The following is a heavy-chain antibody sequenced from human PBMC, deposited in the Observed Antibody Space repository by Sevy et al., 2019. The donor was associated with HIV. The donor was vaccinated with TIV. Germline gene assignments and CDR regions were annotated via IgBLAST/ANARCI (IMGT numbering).Heavy chain of an antibody. V-gene: IGHV3-7*01. Sequence: GGSLRLYCAASGFTFSSYWMSWVRQAPGKGLEWVANIKQDGSEKYYVDSVKGRFTISRDNAKNSLYLQMKSLRAEDKDVYYCARGTRCTNGVCYDYYYYGMDVWGQGTTVTVSS. J-gene: IGHJ6*02. CDR1: GFTFSSYW. CDR2: IKQDGSEK. CDR3: ARGTRCTNGVCYDYYYYGMDV. D-gene: IGHD2-8*01.